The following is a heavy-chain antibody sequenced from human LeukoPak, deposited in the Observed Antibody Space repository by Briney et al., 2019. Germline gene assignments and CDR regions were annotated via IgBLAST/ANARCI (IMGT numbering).Heavy chain of an antibody. J-gene: IGHJ4*02. CDR2: IIPIFGTA. CDR3: AAHYYGSGSYYNLPLDY. V-gene: IGHV1-69*06. CDR1: GGTFSSYA. D-gene: IGHD3-10*01. Sequence: VASVKVSCKASGGTFSSYAINWVRQAPGQGLKWMGGIIPIFGTANYAQKFQGRVTITADKSTSTAYMELSSLRSEDTAVYYCAAHYYGSGSYYNLPLDYWGQGTLVTVSS.